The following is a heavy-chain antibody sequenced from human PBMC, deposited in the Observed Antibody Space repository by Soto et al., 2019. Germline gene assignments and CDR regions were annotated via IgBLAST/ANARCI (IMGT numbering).Heavy chain of an antibody. CDR1: GGSISSSSYY. CDR3: ACFAGPSYYNYDMDV. D-gene: IGHD3-16*01. V-gene: IGHV4-39*01. Sequence: QLQLQESGPGLVKPSETLSLTCTVSGGSISSSSYYWGWLRQPPGKGLEWIGTIYYSGSTWYSPSLKSRVTISVDTSKNQFSLTLSSVTAADTGVYYCACFAGPSYYNYDMDVWGKGTTVTVSS. J-gene: IGHJ6*03. CDR2: IYYSGST.